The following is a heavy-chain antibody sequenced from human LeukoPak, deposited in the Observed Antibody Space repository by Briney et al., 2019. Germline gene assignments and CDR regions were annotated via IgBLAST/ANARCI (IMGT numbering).Heavy chain of an antibody. CDR3: ARARKTGYAYGPQAD. D-gene: IGHD5-18*01. Sequence: SETLSLTCTVSGGSTSSYYWSWIRQPPGKGLEWIGYIYYSGSTNYNPSLKSRVTISVDTSKNQFSLKLSSVTAADTAVYYCARARKTGYAYGPQADWGQGTLVTVSS. CDR1: GGSTSSYY. J-gene: IGHJ4*02. V-gene: IGHV4-59*01. CDR2: IYYSGST.